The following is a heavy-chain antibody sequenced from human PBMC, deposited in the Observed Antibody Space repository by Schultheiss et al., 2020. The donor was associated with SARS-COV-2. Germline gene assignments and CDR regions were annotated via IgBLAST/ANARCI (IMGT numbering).Heavy chain of an antibody. CDR1: GGSISSGGYY. J-gene: IGHJ4*02. CDR2: IYYSGST. V-gene: IGHV4-31*03. CDR3: ARVRDGYNYGDFDY. Sequence: TLSLTCTVSGGSISSGGYYWSWIRQHPGKGLEWIGYIYYSGSTYYNPSLKSRVTISVDTSKNQFSLKLSSVTAADTAVYYCARVRDGYNYGDFDYWGQGTLVTVSS. D-gene: IGHD5-24*01.